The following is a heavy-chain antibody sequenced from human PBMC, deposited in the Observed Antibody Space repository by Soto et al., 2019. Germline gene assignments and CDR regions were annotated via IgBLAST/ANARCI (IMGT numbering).Heavy chain of an antibody. Sequence: ASVKVSCKASGYTFTSYDINWVRQATGQGLEWMGWMNPNSGNTGYAQKFQGRVTMTRNTSISTAYMELSSLRSEDTAVYYCARARAGSGYDYYYYMDVWGKGTTVTVSS. CDR3: ARARAGSGYDYYYYMDV. D-gene: IGHD3-10*01. V-gene: IGHV1-8*01. J-gene: IGHJ6*03. CDR2: MNPNSGNT. CDR1: GYTFTSYD.